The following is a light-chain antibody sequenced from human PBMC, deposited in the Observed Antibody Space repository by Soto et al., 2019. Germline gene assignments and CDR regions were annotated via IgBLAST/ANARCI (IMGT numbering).Light chain of an antibody. CDR2: DVS. CDR3: SSYTSSSTSYV. Sequence: HSVLTQAASVSGSPGQSITISCTRTSSDVGGYNYVSWYQQHPGKAPKLMIYDVSNRPSGVSNRFSGSKSGNTASLTISGLQAEDEADYYCSSYTSSSTSYVFGNGTKVTVL. CDR1: SSDVGGYNY. J-gene: IGLJ1*01. V-gene: IGLV2-14*01.